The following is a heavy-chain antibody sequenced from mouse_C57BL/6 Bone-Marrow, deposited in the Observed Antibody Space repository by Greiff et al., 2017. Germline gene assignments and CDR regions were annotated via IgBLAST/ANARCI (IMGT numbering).Heavy chain of an antibody. Sequence: QVQLQQSGAELARPGASVKLSCKASGYTFTSYGISWVKQRTGQGLEWIGEIYPRSGNTYYNEKFKGKATLTADKSSSTAYMELRSLSSEDSAVXFCARRSYYYGSSLYYYAMDYWGQGTSGTVSS. CDR3: ARRSYYYGSSLYYYAMDY. V-gene: IGHV1-81*01. CDR2: IYPRSGNT. J-gene: IGHJ4*01. D-gene: IGHD1-1*01. CDR1: GYTFTSYG.